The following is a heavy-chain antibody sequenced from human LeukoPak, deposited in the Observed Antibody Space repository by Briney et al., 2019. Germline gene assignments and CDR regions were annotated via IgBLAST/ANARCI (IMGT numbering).Heavy chain of an antibody. J-gene: IGHJ5*02. CDR3: AREKEDSSSWYWFDP. V-gene: IGHV1-2*02. D-gene: IGHD6-13*01. CDR2: INPNSGGT. Sequence: ASVKVSCKASGYTFTSYDINWVRQATGQGLEWMGWINPNSGGTNYAQKFQGRVTMTRDTSISTAYMELSRLRSDDTAVYYCAREKEDSSSWYWFDPWGQGTLVTVSS. CDR1: GYTFTSYD.